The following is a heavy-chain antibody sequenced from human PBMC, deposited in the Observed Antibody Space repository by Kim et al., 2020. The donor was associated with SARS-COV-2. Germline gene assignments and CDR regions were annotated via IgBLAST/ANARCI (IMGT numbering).Heavy chain of an antibody. CDR2: ISGSGGST. CDR3: AKDQGHIVVVPAALDY. J-gene: IGHJ4*02. CDR1: GFTFSSYA. Sequence: GGSLRLSCAASGFTFSSYAMSWVCQAPGKGLEWVSAISGSGGSTYYADSVKGRFTISRDNSKNTLYLQMNSLRAEDTAVYYCAKDQGHIVVVPAALDYWGQGTLVTVSS. V-gene: IGHV3-23*01. D-gene: IGHD2-2*01.